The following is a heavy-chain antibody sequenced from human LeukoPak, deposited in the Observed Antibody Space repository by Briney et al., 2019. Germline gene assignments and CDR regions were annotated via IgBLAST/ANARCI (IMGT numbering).Heavy chain of an antibody. CDR2: ISAYDGNT. J-gene: IGHJ6*03. V-gene: IGHV1-18*01. D-gene: IGHD1-1*01. CDR1: GYSFSSYG. CDR3: ARDKQLDWAHYYYYYMDV. Sequence: ASVKVSCKASGYSFSSYGISWVRQTPGQVLEWMGWISAYDGNTNYAQKLQGRVTMTTDKSTGTAYMELSRLRSDDTAVYFCARDKQLDWAHYYYYYMDVWGKGTTVTVSS.